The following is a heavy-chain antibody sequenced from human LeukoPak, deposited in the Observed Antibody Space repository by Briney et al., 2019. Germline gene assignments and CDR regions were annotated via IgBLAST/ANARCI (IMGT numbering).Heavy chain of an antibody. CDR1: GGSMNSSNW. D-gene: IGHD3-22*01. CDR3: ARGDASGYPDY. Sequence: SGTLSLTCAVSGGSMNSSNWWSWVRQSPGKGLEWIGEIYQGGRTNYKSSLKSRVSISVDKSRNQLSLKLTSVTAADTAVYYCARGDASGYPDYWGQGTLVTVSS. V-gene: IGHV4-4*02. J-gene: IGHJ4*02. CDR2: IYQGGRT.